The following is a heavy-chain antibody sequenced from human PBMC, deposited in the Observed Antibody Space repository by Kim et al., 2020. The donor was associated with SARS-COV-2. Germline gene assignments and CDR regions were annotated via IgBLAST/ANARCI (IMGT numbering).Heavy chain of an antibody. D-gene: IGHD3-10*01. V-gene: IGHV3-23*01. Sequence: GGSLRLSCAASGFTFSTYAMSWVRQAPGKGLEWVSLISGSGVITYYADSVKGRFTISRDNSKNTLYLQMNSLRAEGTALYYCAKVSGSGTYFDYWGQGTQVTVSS. J-gene: IGHJ4*02. CDR2: ISGSGVIT. CDR1: GFTFSTYA. CDR3: AKVSGSGTYFDY.